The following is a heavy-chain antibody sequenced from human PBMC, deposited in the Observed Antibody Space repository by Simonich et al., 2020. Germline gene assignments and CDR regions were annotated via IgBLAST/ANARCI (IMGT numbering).Heavy chain of an antibody. CDR2: NNPKSGGT. D-gene: IGHD3-10*01. Sequence: QVQLVQSGAEVKKPGASVKVSCKASGYTFTGYYMHRVRQAPGQGLEWRGWNNPKSGGTKYAQKVQGRVTMTRDTSISTAYMELSRLRSDDTAVYYCARWPSIPASYGSGSYFDYWGQGTLVTVSS. V-gene: IGHV1-2*02. CDR1: GYTFTGYY. CDR3: ARWPSIPASYGSGSYFDY. J-gene: IGHJ4*02.